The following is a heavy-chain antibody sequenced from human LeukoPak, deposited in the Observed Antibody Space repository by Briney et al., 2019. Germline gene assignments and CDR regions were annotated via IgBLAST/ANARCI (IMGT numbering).Heavy chain of an antibody. V-gene: IGHV3-21*01. Sequence: GGSLRLSCAASGFTFRKYNMNWVRQAPGKGLEWFSAISSCSSYIYYADSVKGRFTISRDNAKNSLYLQMDSLRAEDTAVYYCASGSGYCSGGSCSDYWGQGTLVTVSS. CDR3: ASGSGYCSGGSCSDY. D-gene: IGHD2-15*01. CDR2: ISSCSSYI. J-gene: IGHJ4*02. CDR1: GFTFRKYN.